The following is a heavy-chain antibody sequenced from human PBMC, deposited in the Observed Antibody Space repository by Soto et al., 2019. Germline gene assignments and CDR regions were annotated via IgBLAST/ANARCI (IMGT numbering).Heavy chain of an antibody. J-gene: IGHJ6*02. D-gene: IGHD6-13*01. V-gene: IGHV4-34*01. Sequence: QVQLQQWGAGLLKPSETLSLTCAVYGGSFSGYYWSWIRQPPGKGLEWIGEINHSGSTNYNPSLKSRVTISVDTSKNQFSLKLSSVTAADTAGYYCARGVAAAGSYYYYGMDVWGQGTTVTVSS. CDR2: INHSGST. CDR1: GGSFSGYY. CDR3: ARGVAAAGSYYYYGMDV.